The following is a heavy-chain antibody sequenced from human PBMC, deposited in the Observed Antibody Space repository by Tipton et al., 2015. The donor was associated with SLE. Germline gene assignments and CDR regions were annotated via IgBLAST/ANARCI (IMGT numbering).Heavy chain of an antibody. D-gene: IGHD3-22*01. J-gene: IGHJ4*02. CDR1: GFTFSNAW. V-gene: IGHV3-15*07. CDR2: IKSKTDGGTT. Sequence: SLRLSCAASGFTFSNAWMNWVRQAPGKGLEWVGRIKSKTDGGTTDYAAPVKGRFTISRDDSKNTLYLQMNSLKTEDTAVYYCTTAEDDLSSGGYFDYWGQGTLVSVSS. CDR3: TTAEDDLSSGGYFDY.